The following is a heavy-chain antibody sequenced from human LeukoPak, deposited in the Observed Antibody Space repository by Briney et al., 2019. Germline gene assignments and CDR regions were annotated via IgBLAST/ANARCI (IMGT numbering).Heavy chain of an antibody. CDR1: GFTFSSYA. V-gene: IGHV3-48*03. Sequence: QSGGSLRLSCAASGFTFSSYAMSWVRQDPGKGLEWVSYISSSGSTIYYADSVKGRFTISRDNAKNSLYLQMNSLRAEDTAVYYCAELGITMIGGVWGKGTTVTISS. D-gene: IGHD3-10*02. CDR3: AELGITMIGGV. CDR2: ISSSGSTI. J-gene: IGHJ6*04.